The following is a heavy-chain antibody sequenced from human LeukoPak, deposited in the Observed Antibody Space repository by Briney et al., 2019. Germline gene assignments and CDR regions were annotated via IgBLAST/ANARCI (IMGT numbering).Heavy chain of an antibody. D-gene: IGHD2-2*01. V-gene: IGHV3-48*01. Sequence: NPGGSLRLSCAASGFTFSSYSMNWVRQAPGKGLEWVSYISSSSNTIYYADSVKGRFTISRDNAKNSLYLQMNSLRAEDTAVYYCAREKVYCSTTSCPTDAFDIWGQGTMVTVSS. CDR3: AREKVYCSTTSCPTDAFDI. CDR2: ISSSSNTI. CDR1: GFTFSSYS. J-gene: IGHJ3*02.